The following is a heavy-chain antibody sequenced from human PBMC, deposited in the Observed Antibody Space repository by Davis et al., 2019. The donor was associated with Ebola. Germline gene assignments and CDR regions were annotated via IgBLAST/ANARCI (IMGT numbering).Heavy chain of an antibody. CDR1: GYTFTSYG. CDR2: INPHNGNT. Sequence: AASVKVSCKASGYTFTSYGITWVRQAPGQGLEWMGWINPHNGNTNYAQNVQGRVIMTSDTATTTAYMEVESLRSDDTAVYYCARAQFPTTSDHWGQGTLVTVSS. D-gene: IGHD1-1*01. CDR3: ARAQFPTTSDH. J-gene: IGHJ4*02. V-gene: IGHV1-18*04.